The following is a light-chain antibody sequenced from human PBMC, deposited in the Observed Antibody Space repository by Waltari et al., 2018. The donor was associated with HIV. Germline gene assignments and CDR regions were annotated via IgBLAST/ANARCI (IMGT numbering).Light chain of an antibody. CDR3: SSYTSSSTLV. J-gene: IGLJ2*01. Sequence: QSALTQPASVSGSPGQSITISCTGTSSDVGGYNFVSWFQHHPGKAPKVMIYEVRNRPSGGSNRFSGSKSGNTAALTISGLQAEDEADYYCSSYTSSSTLVFGGGTKLTVL. V-gene: IGLV2-14*01. CDR1: SSDVGGYNF. CDR2: EVR.